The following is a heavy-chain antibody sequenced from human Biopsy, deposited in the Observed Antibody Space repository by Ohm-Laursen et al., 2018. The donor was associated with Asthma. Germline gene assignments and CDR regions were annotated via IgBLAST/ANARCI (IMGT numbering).Heavy chain of an antibody. D-gene: IGHD3-10*01. CDR1: CYTFNTAG. Sequence: SVSASRTTSCYTFNTAGITWVRQSPGHGLEWMGWISVYNGHTKVAQKLQDRVTMITDTSTSTAYMEWRSLRSADTAVYVCARAVDYSHYYGIDVWGQGTTVTVS. J-gene: IGHJ6*02. CDR3: ARAVDYSHYYGIDV. V-gene: IGHV1-18*01. CDR2: ISVYNGHT.